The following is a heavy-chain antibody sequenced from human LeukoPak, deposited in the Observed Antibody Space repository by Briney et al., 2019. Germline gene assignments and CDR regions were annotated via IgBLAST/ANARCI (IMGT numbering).Heavy chain of an antibody. CDR3: ARDLGIAAAEYFDY. CDR1: GFTFSTYN. CDR2: ISSSSSTI. Sequence: GGSLRLSCAASGFTFSTYNMNWVRQAPGKGLEWVSYISSSSSTIYYADSVKGRFTISRDNAKNSLYLQMNSLRAEDTAVYYCARDLGIAAAEYFDYWGQGALVTVSS. D-gene: IGHD6-13*01. J-gene: IGHJ4*02. V-gene: IGHV3-48*01.